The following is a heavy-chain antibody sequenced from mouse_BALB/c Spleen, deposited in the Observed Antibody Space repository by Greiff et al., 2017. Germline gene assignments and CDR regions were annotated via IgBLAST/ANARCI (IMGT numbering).Heavy chain of an antibody. CDR2: ISTYYGDA. CDR3: ARGRQLGPWFAY. V-gene: IGHV1S137*01. CDR1: GYTFTDYA. D-gene: IGHD3-1*01. J-gene: IGHJ3*01. Sequence: QVQLQHSGAELVRPGVSVKISCKGSGYTFTDYAMHWVKQSHAKSLEWIGVISTYYGDASYNQKFKGKATMTVDKSSSTAYMELARLTSEDSAIYYCARGRQLGPWFAYWGQGTLVTVSA.